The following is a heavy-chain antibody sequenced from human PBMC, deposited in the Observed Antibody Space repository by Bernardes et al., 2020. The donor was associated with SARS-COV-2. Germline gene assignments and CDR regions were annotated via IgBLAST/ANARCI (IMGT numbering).Heavy chain of an antibody. CDR1: GFSLSNARMG. J-gene: IGHJ4*02. CDR2: IFSNDEK. CDR3: ARIEGVVVAATDPTRSAY. D-gene: IGHD2-15*01. V-gene: IGHV2-26*01. Sequence: SGPTLVKPTETLTLTCTVSGFSLSNARMGVSWIRQPPGKALEWLAHIFSNDEKSYSTSLKSRLTISKDTSKSQVVLTMTNMDPVDTATYYCARIEGVVVAATDPTRSAYWGQGTLVTVSS.